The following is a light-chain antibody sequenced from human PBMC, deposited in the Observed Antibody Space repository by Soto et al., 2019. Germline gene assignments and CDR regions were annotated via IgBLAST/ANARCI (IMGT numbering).Light chain of an antibody. CDR2: DAS. Sequence: EIVMTQSPATLSVSPGERATLSCRASQSVSSNLAWYQQKPGQAPRLLIYDASTRATGIPARFSGSGSGTDFTLTISSLQSEDFAVYYCQQYNDWPLLTFGGGTKVEIK. V-gene: IGKV3-15*01. J-gene: IGKJ4*01. CDR1: QSVSSN. CDR3: QQYNDWPLLT.